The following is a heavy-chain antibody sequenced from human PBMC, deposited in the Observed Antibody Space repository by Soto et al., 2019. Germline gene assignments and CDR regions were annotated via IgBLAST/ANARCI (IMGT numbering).Heavy chain of an antibody. CDR2: IYDSGST. J-gene: IGHJ4*02. Sequence: QVHLQESGPGLVKPSQPLSLTCTVSGDSTISGSYFWTWIRQRSGKGLEWIGYIYDSGSTSYNPSLASRVSISADTSNNHFSLTLISVTAADTAVYYCARRAGNRRGYPIDYWGQGIPVRLL. D-gene: IGHD5-18*01. CDR3: ARRAGNRRGYPIDY. CDR1: GDSTISGSYF. V-gene: IGHV4-31*03.